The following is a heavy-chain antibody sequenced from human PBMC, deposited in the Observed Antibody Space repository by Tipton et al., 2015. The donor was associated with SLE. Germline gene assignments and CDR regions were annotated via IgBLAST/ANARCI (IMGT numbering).Heavy chain of an antibody. Sequence: TLSLTCTVSGGSVSSGFYYWSWIRQPPGKGLEWIGYISNSGSTNYNPSLKSRITISIHTSKNQFSLKLISVTAADAALYYCARGRRPAIRYFDGPKGAFFDSWGQGNLVTVSS. CDR3: ARGRRPAIRYFDGPKGAFFDS. D-gene: IGHD3-9*01. V-gene: IGHV4-61*01. J-gene: IGHJ4*02. CDR2: ISNSGST. CDR1: GGSVSSGFYY.